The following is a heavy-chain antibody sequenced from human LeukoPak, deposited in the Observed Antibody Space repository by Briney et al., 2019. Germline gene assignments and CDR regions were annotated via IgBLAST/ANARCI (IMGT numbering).Heavy chain of an antibody. Sequence: EASVNVSCKASGGTFSSYAISWVRQAPGQGLEWKGGIIPIFGTANYAQKFQGRVTITADESTSTAYMELSSLRSEDTAVYYCARESIVGATWFDYWGQGTLVTVSS. V-gene: IGHV1-69*01. CDR2: IIPIFGTA. D-gene: IGHD1-26*01. CDR1: GGTFSSYA. CDR3: ARESIVGATWFDY. J-gene: IGHJ4*02.